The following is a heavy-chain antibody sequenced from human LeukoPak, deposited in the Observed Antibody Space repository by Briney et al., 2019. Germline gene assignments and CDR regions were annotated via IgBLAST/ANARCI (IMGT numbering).Heavy chain of an antibody. CDR2: INPNSGGT. Sequence: ASVKVSCKASGYTFTGYYMHWVRQAPGQGLERMGWINPNSGGTNYAQKFQGWVTMTRDTSISTAYMELSRLRSDDTAVYYCARVPLTYYDFWSGYQDAFDIWGQGTMVTVSS. D-gene: IGHD3-3*01. CDR1: GYTFTGYY. J-gene: IGHJ3*02. V-gene: IGHV1-2*04. CDR3: ARVPLTYYDFWSGYQDAFDI.